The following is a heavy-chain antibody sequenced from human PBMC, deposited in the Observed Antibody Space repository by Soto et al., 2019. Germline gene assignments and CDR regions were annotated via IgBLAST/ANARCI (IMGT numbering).Heavy chain of an antibody. CDR1: GGSISSNSYY. V-gene: IGHV4-39*01. CDR3: AINPYDFGIFNWFDS. D-gene: IGHD3-3*01. Sequence: SETLSLTCTVSGGSISSNSYYWGWVRQPPGKGLEWIGTIHYSGSTYYNPSLKSRVTISVDTSKNQFSLKLSSVTAADTAVYYCAINPYDFGIFNWFDSRGQGTLVTVSS. CDR2: IHYSGST. J-gene: IGHJ5*01.